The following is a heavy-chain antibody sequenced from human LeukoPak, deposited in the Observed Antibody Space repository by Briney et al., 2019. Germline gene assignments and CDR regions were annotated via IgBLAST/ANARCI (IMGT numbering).Heavy chain of an antibody. J-gene: IGHJ4*02. D-gene: IGHD3-10*01. Sequence: ASVKVSCKASGYTFTGYYMHWVRQAPGQGLEWMGWINPNSGGTNYAQKFQGRVTMTRDTSISTAYMELSRLRSDDTAVYYCARDHAWYGSGSYGLIGFPSGNVDYWGQGTLVTVSS. CDR3: ARDHAWYGSGSYGLIGFPSGNVDY. V-gene: IGHV1-2*02. CDR1: GYTFTGYY. CDR2: INPNSGGT.